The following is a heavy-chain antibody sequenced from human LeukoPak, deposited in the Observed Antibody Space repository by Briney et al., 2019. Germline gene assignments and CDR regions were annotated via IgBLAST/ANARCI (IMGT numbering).Heavy chain of an antibody. CDR1: GYTFTSYD. V-gene: IGHV1-8*03. CDR2: MNPNSGNT. D-gene: IGHD5-18*01. Sequence: ASVKVSCKASGYTFTSYDINWVRQATGQGLEWMGWMNPNSGNTGYAQKFQGRVTITRNTSVSTAYMELSSLRSEDTAVYYCASLTATHARSDAFDIWGQGTMVTVSS. J-gene: IGHJ3*02. CDR3: ASLTATHARSDAFDI.